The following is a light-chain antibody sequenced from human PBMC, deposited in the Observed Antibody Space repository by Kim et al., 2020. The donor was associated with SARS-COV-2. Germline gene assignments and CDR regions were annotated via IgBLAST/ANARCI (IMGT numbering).Light chain of an antibody. CDR1: QTISTE. J-gene: IGKJ1*01. CDR3: QQYHSYSGT. Sequence: ASVGDRVTITCRASQTISTELGWYQQKPGRAPKRLIYDASTLQSGVPSRFSASGSGTEFTLTINSLQPDDFATYYCQQYHSYSGTFGQGTKVDIK. CDR2: DAS. V-gene: IGKV1-5*01.